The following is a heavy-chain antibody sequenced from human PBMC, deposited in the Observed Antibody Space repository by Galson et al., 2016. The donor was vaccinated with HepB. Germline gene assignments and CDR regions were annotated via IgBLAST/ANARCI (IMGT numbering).Heavy chain of an antibody. CDR2: ISDSSSNR. Sequence: SLRLSCAGFGFNFSDYEMNWVRQVPGKGLEWASYISDSSSNRYDRDSVQGRFVISRENAKNSVFLQMNSLRVEDTAIYYCAREHRSFDVWGQGVLVTVSS. CDR1: GFNFSDYE. V-gene: IGHV3-48*03. CDR3: AREHRSFDV. J-gene: IGHJ4*02.